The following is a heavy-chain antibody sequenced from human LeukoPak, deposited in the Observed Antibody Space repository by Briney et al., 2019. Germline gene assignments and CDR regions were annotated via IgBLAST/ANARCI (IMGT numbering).Heavy chain of an antibody. CDR3: ARDLSTYYCIDY. V-gene: IGHV3-30*04. D-gene: IGHD2-15*01. CDR2: ISYDGSVK. Sequence: PGGSLRLSCAASGFTFNAYAIHWVRQAPGKGREWVTFISYDGSVKYYADSVKGRFTISRDNSKNPLYLQMNSLRAEDTAVYYCARDLSTYYCIDYWGQGALVTVSS. J-gene: IGHJ4*02. CDR1: GFTFNAYA.